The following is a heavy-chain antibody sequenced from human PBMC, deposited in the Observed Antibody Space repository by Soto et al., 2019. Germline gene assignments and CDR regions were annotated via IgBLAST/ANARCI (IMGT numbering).Heavy chain of an antibody. D-gene: IGHD3-16*01. V-gene: IGHV5-51*01. CDR2: VYPSDSDV. Sequence: RVEALKISCQGSGYRFTRSWIGWVRQMPGKGLEWLGNVYPSDSDVRYSPSFEGRVTISADNSINTAYLHFLKLKASDTAISYCTKGATRPFDSCGQGTRVTVSS. J-gene: IGHJ4*02. CDR3: TKGATRPFDS. CDR1: GYRFTRSW.